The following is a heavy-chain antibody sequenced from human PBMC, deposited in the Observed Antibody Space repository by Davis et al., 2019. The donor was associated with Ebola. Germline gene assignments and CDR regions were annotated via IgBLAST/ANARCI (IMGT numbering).Heavy chain of an antibody. CDR3: AKDGDDYDLNV. CDR2: ISSSSSTI. J-gene: IGHJ6*02. CDR1: TVSPSSYS. V-gene: IGHV3-48*02. Sequence: SLSPSCVLSTVSPSSYSINRVRHAPGKGLEWVSYISSSSSTIYYADSVKGRFTISRDNAKNSLYLQMNSLRDEDTAVYYCAKDGDDYDLNVWGQGTKVTVSS. D-gene: IGHD5-12*01.